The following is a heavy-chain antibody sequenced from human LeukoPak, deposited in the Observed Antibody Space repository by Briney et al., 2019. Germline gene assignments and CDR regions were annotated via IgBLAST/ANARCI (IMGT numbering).Heavy chain of an antibody. CDR1: GFTFSSYS. CDR3: ARGVLRLGELSRFYFDY. J-gene: IGHJ4*02. CDR2: ISSSSSYI. D-gene: IGHD3-16*02. Sequence: PGGSLRLSCAASGFTFSSYSMNWVRQAPGKGQEWVSSISSSSSYIYYADSVKGRFTISRDNAKNSLYLQMNSLRAEDTAVYYCARGVLRLGELSRFYFDYWGPGTLVTVSS. V-gene: IGHV3-21*01.